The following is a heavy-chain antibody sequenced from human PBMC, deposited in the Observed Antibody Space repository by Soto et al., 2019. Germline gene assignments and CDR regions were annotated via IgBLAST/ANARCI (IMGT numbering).Heavy chain of an antibody. CDR3: ARDLTPYLFGVSHRPTDL. J-gene: IGHJ5*02. D-gene: IGHD3-3*01. CDR2: ISYDGDDK. CDR1: GFTFSSYG. Sequence: QVHLVEFGGGVVHPGTSLRLSCAASGFTFSSYGMHWVRQAPGQGLEWVAIISYDGDDKYYGDSVEGRFTISRDNSKNTLYLHMNILITDDTAVYDCARDLTPYLFGVSHRPTDLWGQGTVVTVSS. V-gene: IGHV3-30*03.